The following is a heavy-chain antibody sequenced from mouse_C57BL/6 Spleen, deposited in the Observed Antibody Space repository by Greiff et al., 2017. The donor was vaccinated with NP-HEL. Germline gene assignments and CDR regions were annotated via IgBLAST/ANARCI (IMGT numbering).Heavy chain of an antibody. D-gene: IGHD1-1*01. CDR3: ARDYGSSYGYFDV. CDR1: GFNIKNTY. CDR2: IDPANGTT. Sequence: VQLQQSVAELVRPGASVKLSCTASGFNIKNTYMHWVQQRPEQGLEWIGRIDPANGTTKYAPTFQGQATITADTSSNTAYLQLSSLTSEDTAIYYCARDYGSSYGYFDVWGTGTTVTVSS. J-gene: IGHJ1*03. V-gene: IGHV14-3*01.